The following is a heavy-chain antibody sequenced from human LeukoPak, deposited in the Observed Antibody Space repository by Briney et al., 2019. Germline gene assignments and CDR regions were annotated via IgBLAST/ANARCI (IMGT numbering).Heavy chain of an antibody. CDR3: ARDPWYSSGWYDDY. CDR2: IHSGGST. Sequence: GGSLRLSCAASGFTVSSNYMSWVRQAPGKGLEWVSVIHSGGSTYYADSVKGRFTISRDNSKNTLYLQMNSLRAEDTAVYYCARDPWYSSGWYDDYWGQGTLVTVSS. CDR1: GFTVSSNY. D-gene: IGHD6-19*01. J-gene: IGHJ4*02. V-gene: IGHV3-66*01.